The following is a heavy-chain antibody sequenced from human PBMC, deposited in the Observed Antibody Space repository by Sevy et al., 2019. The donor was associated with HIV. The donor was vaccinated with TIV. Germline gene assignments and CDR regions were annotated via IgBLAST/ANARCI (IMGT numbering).Heavy chain of an antibody. J-gene: IGHJ4*02. Sequence: GESLKISCKISGYTFTNYWIAWVRLMPGRGLEWMGVIHPADSDTRYSPSFQGHVTIPADQSSSTTCLRWGSLEASDSAMFYCTGRRAFTGDILTGYLDYWGQGTLVTVSS. CDR1: GYTFTNYW. CDR2: IHPADSDT. V-gene: IGHV5-51*01. D-gene: IGHD3-9*01. CDR3: TGRRAFTGDILTGYLDY.